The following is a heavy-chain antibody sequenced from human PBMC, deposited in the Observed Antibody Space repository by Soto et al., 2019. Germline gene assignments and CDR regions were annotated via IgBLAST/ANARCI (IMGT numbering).Heavy chain of an antibody. Sequence: SETLSLTCAVSGGSISGGGFSWSWIRQPPGKGLEWIGYILHTGGTQYNPSLKSRVSMSVDKSKNQFSLHLTSVTAADTAVYYCARLQFGEGFDYWGQGALVTVYS. V-gene: IGHV4-30-2*01. CDR1: GGSISGGGFS. CDR3: ARLQFGEGFDY. J-gene: IGHJ4*02. D-gene: IGHD3-10*01. CDR2: ILHTGGT.